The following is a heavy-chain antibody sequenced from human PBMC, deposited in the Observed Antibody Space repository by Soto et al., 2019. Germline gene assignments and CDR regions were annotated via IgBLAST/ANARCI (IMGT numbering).Heavy chain of an antibody. Sequence: QVQLQESGPGLVKPSETLSLTYTVSGGSIDGRNCAWIRQPPGKGLEWLGYVYYDGGSSYNPSVKSRLTLSMDTSKSQFSLQLRSVTAADTAVYYCVRQGIGNLHGLVDVWGRGTTVTVSS. J-gene: IGHJ6*02. CDR1: GGSIDGRN. V-gene: IGHV4-59*08. D-gene: IGHD3-10*01. CDR3: VRQGIGNLHGLVDV. CDR2: VYYDGGS.